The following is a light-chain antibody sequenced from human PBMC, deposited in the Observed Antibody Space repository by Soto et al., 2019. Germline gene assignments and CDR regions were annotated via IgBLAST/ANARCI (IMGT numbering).Light chain of an antibody. CDR2: AAS. V-gene: IGKV1-27*01. Sequence: DIQMTQSPSTLSASVGDRVTITCRASQSVSNWLAWYQQKPGKAPKILIYAASTLQAGVPSRFSGSGSGTDFTLTISSLQPEDVAAYYCQKYNSAPLTFGGGTKVDIK. CDR3: QKYNSAPLT. J-gene: IGKJ4*01. CDR1: QSVSNW.